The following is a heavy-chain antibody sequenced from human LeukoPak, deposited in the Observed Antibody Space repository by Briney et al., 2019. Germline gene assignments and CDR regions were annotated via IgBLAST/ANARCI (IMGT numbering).Heavy chain of an antibody. CDR1: GDSISIGDYR. CDR3: ARARGDSPRIYYYMDV. J-gene: IGHJ6*03. V-gene: IGHV4-30-4*01. CDR2: IYYIGTA. Sequence: PSETLSLTCSVSGDSISIGDYRWSWIRQSPGKGLEWIGYIYYIGTAYYNPSLRSRVALSADTSKNQFSLKLNCVTVADSAVYFCARARGDSPRIYYYMDVWGKGTTVTVSS. D-gene: IGHD3-16*01.